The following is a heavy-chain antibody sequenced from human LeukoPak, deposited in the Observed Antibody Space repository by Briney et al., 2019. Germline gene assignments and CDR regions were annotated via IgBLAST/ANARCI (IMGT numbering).Heavy chain of an antibody. CDR2: IYYSGST. V-gene: IGHV4-39*01. CDR3: AGSRWRGGYDPFDY. J-gene: IGHJ4*02. D-gene: IGHD5-12*01. CDR1: GGSISSSSYY. Sequence: SETLSLTCTVSGGSISSSSYYWGWIRQPPGKGLEWIGSIYYSGSTYYDPSLKSRVTISVDTSKNQFSLKLSSVTAADTAVYYCAGSRWRGGYDPFDYWGQGTLVTVSS.